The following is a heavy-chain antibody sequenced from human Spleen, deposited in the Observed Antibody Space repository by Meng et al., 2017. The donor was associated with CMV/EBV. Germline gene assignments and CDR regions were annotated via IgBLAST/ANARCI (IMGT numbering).Heavy chain of an antibody. V-gene: IGHV3-23*01. CDR3: GKEYHYGDRGDY. CDR1: GFTFSGYA. J-gene: IGHJ4*02. D-gene: IGHD4-17*01. Sequence: SCGAVGFTFSGYAMNWVRQAPGKGLEWVSAISGSGGFRYYADSVEGRFTVSRDNSKNTLYLLMSSLRAEDTAVYYCGKEYHYGDRGDYWGQGTLVTVSS. CDR2: ISGSGGFR.